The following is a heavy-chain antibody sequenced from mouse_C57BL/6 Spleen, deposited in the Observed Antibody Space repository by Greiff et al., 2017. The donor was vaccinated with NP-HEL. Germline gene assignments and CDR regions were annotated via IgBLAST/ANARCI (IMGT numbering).Heavy chain of an antibody. Sequence: VQLQQSGPELVKPGASVKISCKASGYTFTDYYMNWVKQSHGKSLEWIGDINPNNGGTSYNQKFKGKATLTVDKSSSTAYMELRSLTSEDSAVYYCARSEVTTVVGPFAYWGQGTLVTVSA. V-gene: IGHV1-26*01. D-gene: IGHD1-1*01. J-gene: IGHJ3*01. CDR2: INPNNGGT. CDR3: ARSEVTTVVGPFAY. CDR1: GYTFTDYY.